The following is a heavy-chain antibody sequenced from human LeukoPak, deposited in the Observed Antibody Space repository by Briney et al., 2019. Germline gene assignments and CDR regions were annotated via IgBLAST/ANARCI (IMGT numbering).Heavy chain of an antibody. Sequence: PGGSLRLSCAASGFTFSSYEMHWVRQPPGKGLEWVSYISSSDSTIYYADSVKGRFTISRDNAKNSLYLQMNSLRAEDRAVYYCARDYGGSSPFDYWGQGTLVTVSS. CDR2: ISSSDSTI. D-gene: IGHD4-23*01. CDR1: GFTFSSYE. J-gene: IGHJ4*02. CDR3: ARDYGGSSPFDY. V-gene: IGHV3-48*03.